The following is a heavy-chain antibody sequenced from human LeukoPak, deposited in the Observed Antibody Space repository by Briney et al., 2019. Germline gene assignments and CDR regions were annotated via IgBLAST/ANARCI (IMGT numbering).Heavy chain of an antibody. Sequence: GGSLRLSCAASGFTFSSYWMHWVRQAPGKGLVWVSRIHSDGSVTRYADSVKGRFTISRDNAKNTLFLQMNSLRAEDTAVYYCAREASYSSTSDYWGQGTLVAVSS. CDR1: GFTFSSYW. CDR3: AREASYSSTSDY. V-gene: IGHV3-74*01. J-gene: IGHJ4*02. D-gene: IGHD6-6*01. CDR2: IHSDGSVT.